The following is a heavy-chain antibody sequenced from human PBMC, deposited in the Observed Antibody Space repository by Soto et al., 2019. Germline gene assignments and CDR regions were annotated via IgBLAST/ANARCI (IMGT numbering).Heavy chain of an antibody. D-gene: IGHD5-12*01. J-gene: IGHJ4*02. V-gene: IGHV3-21*01. CDR1: GFIFSSYT. CDR3: ARGWLRDPWMY. Sequence: EVQLVESGGGLVKPAGSLRLSCAASGFIFSSYTMNWVRQAPGKGLDWVSSISASSTYIYYPDSRKGRFTISRDNAYNSLQLQMNSLRAEDTAVYYCARGWLRDPWMYWGQGTLVTFSS. CDR2: ISASSTYI.